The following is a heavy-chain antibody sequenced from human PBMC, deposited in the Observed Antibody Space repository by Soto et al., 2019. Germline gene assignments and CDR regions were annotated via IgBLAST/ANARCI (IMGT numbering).Heavy chain of an antibody. D-gene: IGHD1-7*01. CDR2: ISYDGSNK. J-gene: IGHJ6*02. CDR3: AKGDGWNYDYYYYGMDV. Sequence: PGGSLRLSCAASGFNFSSYGMHWVRQAPGKGLEWVAVISYDGSNKYYADSVKGRFTISRDNSKNTLYLQMNSLRAEDTAVYYCAKGDGWNYDYYYYGMDVWGQGTTVTVS. CDR1: GFNFSSYG. V-gene: IGHV3-30*18.